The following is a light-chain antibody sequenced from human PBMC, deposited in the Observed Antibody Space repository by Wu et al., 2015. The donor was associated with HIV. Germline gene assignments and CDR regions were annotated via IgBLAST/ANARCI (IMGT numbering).Light chain of an antibody. CDR3: QHRFNWPLI. CDR2: GAS. Sequence: EIVMTQSPATLSVSPGERVTLSCRASQSISRNVAWYQQKPGQSPRLLIYGASTRATGVPARFSGSGSGTDFTLTIDNLQSEDFAIYYCQHRFNWPLIFGQGTRLEIK. V-gene: IGKV3-15*01. J-gene: IGKJ5*01. CDR1: QSISRN.